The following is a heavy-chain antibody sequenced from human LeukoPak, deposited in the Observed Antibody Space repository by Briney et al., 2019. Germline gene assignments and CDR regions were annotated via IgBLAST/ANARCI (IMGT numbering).Heavy chain of an antibody. V-gene: IGHV3-30*14. CDR3: ARDGRDLDSYAADY. J-gene: IGHJ4*02. CDR2: ISYDGSNK. Sequence: GGSLRLSCAASGFTFSSYAMHWVRQAPGKGLEWVAVISYDGSNKYYADSVKGRFTISRDNSKNTLYLQMNSLRAEDTAVYYCARDGRDLDSYAADYWGQGTLVTVSS. CDR1: GFTFSSYA. D-gene: IGHD5-18*01.